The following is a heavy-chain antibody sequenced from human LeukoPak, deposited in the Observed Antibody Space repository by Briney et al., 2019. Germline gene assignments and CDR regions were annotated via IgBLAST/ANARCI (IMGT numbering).Heavy chain of an antibody. D-gene: IGHD6-13*01. J-gene: IGHJ4*02. CDR1: GYTFTGYD. Sequence: ASVKVSCKTCGYTFTGYDINWVRQAPGQGLEWMGWMKSNSGDTHFAQKFQGRVTMTRNTSISTAFMELSSLRSEDTAVYYCARGEYSSSWYPFPYWGQGSLVTVSS. CDR2: MKSNSGDT. CDR3: ARGEYSSSWYPFPY. V-gene: IGHV1-8*01.